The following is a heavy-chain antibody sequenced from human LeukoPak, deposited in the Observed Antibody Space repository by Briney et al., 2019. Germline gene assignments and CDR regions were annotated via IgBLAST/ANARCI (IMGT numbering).Heavy chain of an antibody. CDR3: AKDRSPPTQELYFDY. D-gene: IGHD3-10*01. J-gene: IGHJ4*02. CDR1: GFTFSNYA. Sequence: GGSLRLSCAASGFTFSNYAMNWVRQAPGKGLEWVSSMSGGGENTYYADSVKGRFTISRDNSKNTLYLQMNSLRAEDTAVYYCAKDRSPPTQELYFDYWGQGTLVTVSS. V-gene: IGHV3-23*01. CDR2: MSGGGENT.